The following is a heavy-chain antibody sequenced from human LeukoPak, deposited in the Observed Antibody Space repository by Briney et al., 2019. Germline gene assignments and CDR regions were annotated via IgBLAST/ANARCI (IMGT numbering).Heavy chain of an antibody. D-gene: IGHD5-18*01. V-gene: IGHV3-23*01. CDR1: GFTFSSYA. J-gene: IGHJ4*02. Sequence: GGSLRLSCAASGFTFSSYAMGWVRQAPGKGLEWASAITASGGNTYYADSVKGRFTISRDNSKNTLYLQVNSLRAEDTAVYYRANGNAYSYGRYYFDYWGQGTRVTVSS. CDR3: ANGNAYSYGRYYFDY. CDR2: ITASGGNT.